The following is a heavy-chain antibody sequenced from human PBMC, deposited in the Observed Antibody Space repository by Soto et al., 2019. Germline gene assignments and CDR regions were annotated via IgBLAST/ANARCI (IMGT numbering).Heavy chain of an antibody. CDR2: IMQDGSRK. V-gene: IGHV3-7*01. J-gene: IGHJ4*02. CDR1: GFTFTNYW. Sequence: GGSLRLSCTASGFTFTNYWMSWVRQAPGKGLEWVANIMQDGSRKNWVDSVKGRFTISRDNVKNSVYLQMNSLRVDDTAVYYCARGLGYGDHFDYWGQGTLVTVSS. CDR3: ARGLGYGDHFDY. D-gene: IGHD4-17*01.